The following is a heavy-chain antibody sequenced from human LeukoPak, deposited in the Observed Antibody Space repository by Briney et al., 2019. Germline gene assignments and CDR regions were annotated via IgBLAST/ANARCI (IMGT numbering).Heavy chain of an antibody. CDR1: GYIFTSYY. V-gene: IGHV1-46*01. Sequence: ASVKVSCKASGYIFTSYYMHWVRQAPGQGLEWMGIINPSGGSRSYAQKFQGRVTMTRDMSTSTVYMELSSLRSEDTAVYYCARGGGVGYDYPDLWGRGTLVTVSS. CDR3: ARGGGVGYDYPDL. CDR2: INPSGGSR. D-gene: IGHD3-22*01. J-gene: IGHJ2*01.